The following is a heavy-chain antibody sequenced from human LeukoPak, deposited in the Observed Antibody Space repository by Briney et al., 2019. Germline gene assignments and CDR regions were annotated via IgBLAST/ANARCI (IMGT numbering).Heavy chain of an antibody. D-gene: IGHD3-22*01. J-gene: IGHJ4*02. CDR2: ISGSGGST. CDR1: GFTFSSYA. CDR3: AKDERYYDSSGYPFDY. Sequence: PGGSLRLSCAASGFTFSSYAMSWVRQAPGKGLEWVSAISGSGGSTYYADSVKGRFTISRDNSKNTLYLQMNSLRAEDTAVYYCAKDERYYDSSGYPFDYWDQGTLVTVSS. V-gene: IGHV3-23*01.